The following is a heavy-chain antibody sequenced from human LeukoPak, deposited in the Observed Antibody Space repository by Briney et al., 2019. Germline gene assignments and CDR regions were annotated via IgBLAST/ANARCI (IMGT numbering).Heavy chain of an antibody. V-gene: IGHV3-23*01. CDR1: GFTFSSYA. J-gene: IGHJ6*03. CDR3: AKGGYPAEQPPTGYMDV. D-gene: IGHD5-12*01. Sequence: GGSLRLSCAASGFTFSSYAMSWVRQAPGKGLEWVSNISGSGSGGSTYYADSVKGRFTISRDNSKNTLYLQMNSLRAEDTAVYYCAKGGYPAEQPPTGYMDVWGKGTTVTISS. CDR2: ISGSGSGGST.